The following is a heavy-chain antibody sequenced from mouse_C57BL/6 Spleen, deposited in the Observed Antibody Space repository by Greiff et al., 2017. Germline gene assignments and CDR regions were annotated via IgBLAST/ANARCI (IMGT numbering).Heavy chain of an antibody. CDR3: AREDYGSSFHWYFDV. CDR1: GFTFSDYY. Sequence: EVMLVESEGGLVQPGSSMKLSCTASGFTFSDYYMSWVRQVPEKGLEWVANINYDGGSTYYLDSLKSRFIISRDNAKNILYLQMSSLKSEDTATYYCAREDYGSSFHWYFDVWGTGTTVTVSS. V-gene: IGHV5-16*01. J-gene: IGHJ1*03. CDR2: INYDGGST. D-gene: IGHD1-1*01.